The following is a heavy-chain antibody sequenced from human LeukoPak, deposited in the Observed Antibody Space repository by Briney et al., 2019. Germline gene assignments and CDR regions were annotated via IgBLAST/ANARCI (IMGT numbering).Heavy chain of an antibody. CDR1: GGSISSYY. Sequence: SETLSLTCTVSGGSISSYYWSWIRHPPGKGLEWIGYIYYSGSTNYNPSLKSRVTISVDTSKNQFSLKLSSVTAADTAVYYCARVGLTMVRGVIITDAFDIWGQGTMVTVSS. J-gene: IGHJ3*02. CDR3: ARVGLTMVRGVIITDAFDI. D-gene: IGHD3-10*01. CDR2: IYYSGST. V-gene: IGHV4-59*01.